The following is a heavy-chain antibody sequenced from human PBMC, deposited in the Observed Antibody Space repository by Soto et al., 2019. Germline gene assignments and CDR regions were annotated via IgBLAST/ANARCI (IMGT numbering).Heavy chain of an antibody. CDR3: ASCPIEMATIHYFDY. Sequence: SVKVSCKASGGTFSSYAISWVRQAPGQGLEWMGGIIPIFGTANYAQKFQGRVTITADESTSTAYMELSSLRSEDTAVYYCASCPIEMATIHYFDYWGQGTLVTVSS. D-gene: IGHD5-12*01. V-gene: IGHV1-69*13. CDR2: IIPIFGTA. CDR1: GGTFSSYA. J-gene: IGHJ4*02.